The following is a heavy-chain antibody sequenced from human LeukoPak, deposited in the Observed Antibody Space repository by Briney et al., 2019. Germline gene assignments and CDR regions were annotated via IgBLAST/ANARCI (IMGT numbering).Heavy chain of an antibody. CDR3: ARGYSSSWYSGGAFDI. CDR1: GGSISSGGYS. D-gene: IGHD6-13*01. Sequence: SQTLSLTCAVSGGSISSGGYSWSWIRQPAGKGLEWIGRIYTSGSTNYNPSLKSRVTMSVDTSKNQFSLKLSSVTAADTAVYYCARGYSSSWYSGGAFDIWGQGTMVTVSS. CDR2: IYTSGST. V-gene: IGHV4-61*02. J-gene: IGHJ3*02.